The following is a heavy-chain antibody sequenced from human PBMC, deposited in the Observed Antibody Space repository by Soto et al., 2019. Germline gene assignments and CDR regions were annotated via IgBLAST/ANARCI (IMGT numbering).Heavy chain of an antibody. V-gene: IGHV3-30*18. Sequence: PGGSLRLSCAASGFTFSSYGMHWVRQAPGKGLEWVAVTSYDGSNEYYADSVEGRFTISRDNSKNTLYLQMNSLRAEDTAVYYCAKDWGYCISSSCSRNFYYMDVWGKGTTVTVSS. CDR1: GFTFSSYG. CDR2: TSYDGSNE. D-gene: IGHD2-2*01. CDR3: AKDWGYCISSSCSRNFYYMDV. J-gene: IGHJ6*03.